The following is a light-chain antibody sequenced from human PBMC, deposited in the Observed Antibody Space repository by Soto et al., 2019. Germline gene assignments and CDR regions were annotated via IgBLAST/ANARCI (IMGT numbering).Light chain of an antibody. CDR3: QQRSNWGYT. Sequence: EIVLTQSPATLSLSPGERATLSCRASQSVSSYLAWYQQKPGQAPRLLIYDASNRATGIPARFSGSGSATDFTLTISSLEPEDFAVYYCQQRSNWGYTFGQGTKLELK. J-gene: IGKJ2*01. CDR1: QSVSSY. V-gene: IGKV3-11*01. CDR2: DAS.